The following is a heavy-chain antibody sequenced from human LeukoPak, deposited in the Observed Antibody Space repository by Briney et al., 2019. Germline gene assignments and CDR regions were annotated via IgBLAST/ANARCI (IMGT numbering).Heavy chain of an antibody. Sequence: SETLSLTCTVSGGSISSYYWSWIRQPPGKGLEWIGYIYYSGSTNYSPSLKSRVTISVDTSKNQFSLKLSSVTAADTAVYYCARGKRYCSGGSCNWFDPWGQGTLVTVSS. CDR3: ARGKRYCSGGSCNWFDP. CDR2: IYYSGST. CDR1: GGSISSYY. V-gene: IGHV4-59*01. J-gene: IGHJ5*02. D-gene: IGHD2-15*01.